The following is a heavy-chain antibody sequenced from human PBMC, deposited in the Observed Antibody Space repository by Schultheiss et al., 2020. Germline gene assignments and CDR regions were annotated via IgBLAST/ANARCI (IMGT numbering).Heavy chain of an antibody. Sequence: SETLSLTCAVYGGSFSGYYWSWIRQPPGKGLEWIGEINHSGSTNYNPSLKSRVTISVDTSKNQFSLKLSSVTAADTAVYYCARGIRTMVRGVGGGLDYWGQGTLVTVSS. CDR1: GGSFSGYY. CDR3: ARGIRTMVRGVGGGLDY. V-gene: IGHV4-34*01. D-gene: IGHD3-10*01. J-gene: IGHJ4*02. CDR2: INHSGST.